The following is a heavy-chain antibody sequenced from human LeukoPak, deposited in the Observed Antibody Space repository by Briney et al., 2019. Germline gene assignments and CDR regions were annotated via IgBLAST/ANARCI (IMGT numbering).Heavy chain of an antibody. CDR1: GYIFTVYY. Sequence: GASVKVSCKAPGYIFTVYYMHWVRQAPGQGLEWMGRINPNSGGANYAQKFQGRVAMTRDMSISTAYMELSRLGSDDTAVYYCARGSDCGDSPGLNWGQGTLVTVSS. CDR3: ARGSDCGDSPGLN. CDR2: INPNSGGA. V-gene: IGHV1-2*06. D-gene: IGHD4-17*01. J-gene: IGHJ4*02.